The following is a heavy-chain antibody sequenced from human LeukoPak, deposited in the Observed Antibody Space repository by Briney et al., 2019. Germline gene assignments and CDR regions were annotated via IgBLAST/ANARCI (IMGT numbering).Heavy chain of an antibody. V-gene: IGHV1-2*02. D-gene: IGHD6-19*01. Sequence: ASVKVSCKASGYTFTGYYMHWVRQAPGQGLEWMGWINPNSGGTNYAQKFQGRVTMTRDTSISTAYMELSRLRSDDTAMYYCARDSSGWSRGFDPWGQGTLVTVSS. CDR3: ARDSSGWSRGFDP. CDR1: GYTFTGYY. CDR2: INPNSGGT. J-gene: IGHJ5*02.